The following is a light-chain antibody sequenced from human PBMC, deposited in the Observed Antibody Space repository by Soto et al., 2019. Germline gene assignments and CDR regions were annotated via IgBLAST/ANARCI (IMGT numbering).Light chain of an antibody. Sequence: AIQMTQSPSSLSASVGDRVTITCRASQGIRNDLGWYQQKPGKAPKLLIYAASSLQSGVPDRFSGSGSGTDFTLTISRLEPEDFAVYYCQQYGSSGTFGQGTKVDIK. CDR1: QGIRND. J-gene: IGKJ1*01. V-gene: IGKV1-6*01. CDR2: AAS. CDR3: QQYGSSGT.